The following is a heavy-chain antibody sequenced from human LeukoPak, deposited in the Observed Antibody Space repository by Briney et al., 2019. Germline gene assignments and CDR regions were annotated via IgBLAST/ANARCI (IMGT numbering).Heavy chain of an antibody. J-gene: IGHJ4*02. V-gene: IGHV1-46*01. CDR3: ARDRGLNVCPSDY. CDR1: GYTFTNYY. D-gene: IGHD3-10*01. CDR2: NSPSGGST. Sequence: ASVKVSCKASGYTFTNYYIHWVRQAPGQGLEWMGVNSPSGGSTSYAQKFQGRLTMTRDTSTSTVDMELSSLRSEDTAVYYCARDRGLNVCPSDYWGQGTLVIVSS.